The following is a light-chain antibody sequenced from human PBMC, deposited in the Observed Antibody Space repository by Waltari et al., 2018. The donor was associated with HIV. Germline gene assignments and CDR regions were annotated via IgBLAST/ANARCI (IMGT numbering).Light chain of an antibody. CDR2: GNN. V-gene: IGLV1-40*01. Sequence: QSVLTQPPSVSGAPGQRVTISCTGSSSNIGAGYDVHWYQQLPGTAPKLLIYGNNNRPSGVPDRVSGSKSGTSASLAITGLQAKDEADYYCQSYGSSLSGFVVFGGGTKLTVL. J-gene: IGLJ2*01. CDR1: SSNIGAGYD. CDR3: QSYGSSLSGFVV.